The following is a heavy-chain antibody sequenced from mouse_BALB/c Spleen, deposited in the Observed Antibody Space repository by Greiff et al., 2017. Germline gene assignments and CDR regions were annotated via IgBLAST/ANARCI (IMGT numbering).Heavy chain of an antibody. CDR3: TSLLE. CDR1: GYTFTDYE. D-gene: IGHD1-1*01. Sequence: QVQLQQSGAELVRPGASVTLSCKASGYTFTDYEMHWVKQTPVHGLEWIGAIDPETGGTAFNQKFKGKATLTADKSSSTAYMELRSLTSEDSAVYYWTSLLEWGQGTLVTVSA. V-gene: IGHV1-15*01. CDR2: IDPETGGT. J-gene: IGHJ3*01.